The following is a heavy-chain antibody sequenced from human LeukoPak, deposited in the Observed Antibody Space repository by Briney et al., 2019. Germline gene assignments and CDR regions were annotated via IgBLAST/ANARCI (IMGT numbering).Heavy chain of an antibody. Sequence: VKVSCKASGGTFSSYAISWVRQAPGQGLEWMGGTIPIFGTANYAQKFQGRVTITADESTSTAYMELSSLRSEDTAVYYCARAHQVVVAARVPYWFDPWGQGTLVTVSS. CDR3: ARAHQVVVAARVPYWFDP. J-gene: IGHJ5*02. V-gene: IGHV1-69*01. CDR2: TIPIFGTA. D-gene: IGHD2-15*01. CDR1: GGTFSSYA.